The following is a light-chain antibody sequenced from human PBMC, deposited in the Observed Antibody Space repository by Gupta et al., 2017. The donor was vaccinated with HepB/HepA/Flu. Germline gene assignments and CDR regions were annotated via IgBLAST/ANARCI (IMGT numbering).Light chain of an antibody. J-gene: IGKJ5*01. CDR3: QHRSNCPIT. V-gene: IGKV3-11*01. CDR2: DAS. Sequence: IVLLQYPATLSLSPGERATLACRASQSVSRYLAWYQQKPGDAPMLLIYDASNRATGVPARFSGSGSGTEFTLTISSREPEDFAVYYCQHRSNCPITFGQGTPLDIK. CDR1: QSVSRY.